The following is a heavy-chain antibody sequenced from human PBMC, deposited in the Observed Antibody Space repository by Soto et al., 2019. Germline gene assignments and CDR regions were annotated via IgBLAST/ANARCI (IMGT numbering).Heavy chain of an antibody. CDR2: ISGSGGTT. J-gene: IGHJ4*02. V-gene: IGHV3-23*01. CDR3: AKEGLYDYGDF. D-gene: IGHD3-16*02. CDR1: GFSFTTYA. Sequence: EVQLQESGGGLVQPGGSLRLSCAASGFSFTTYAMSWVRQAPGKGLEWVSGISGSGGTTYYADSVKGRFTISRDSLKNTLYLHMSSLRAEDTAFYFCAKEGLYDYGDFRVQGTLVTVSS.